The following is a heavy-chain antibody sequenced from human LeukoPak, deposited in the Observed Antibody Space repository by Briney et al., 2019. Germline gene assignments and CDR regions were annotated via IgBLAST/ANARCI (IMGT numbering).Heavy chain of an antibody. CDR2: IYYSVST. D-gene: IGHD6-19*01. CDR3: ARAFSSGWYPYSIGGLWFDF. CDR1: GGSISSSY. J-gene: IGHJ4*02. V-gene: IGHV4-59*01. Sequence: SETLSLTCIVSGGSISSSYWSWIRPPPGKGLEWVGYIYYSVSTNSNPSLKSRVTVSVDTSKNQFSLKLSSVTAADTAVYYCARAFSSGWYPYSIGGLWFDFWGQGTLVTVSS.